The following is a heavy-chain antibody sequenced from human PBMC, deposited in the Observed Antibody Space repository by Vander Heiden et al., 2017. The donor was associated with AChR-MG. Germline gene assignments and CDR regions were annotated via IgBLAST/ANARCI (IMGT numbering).Heavy chain of an antibody. CDR1: GFTFSGSA. V-gene: IGHV3-73*02. CDR3: TMGITIFGVVGQRSDY. J-gene: IGHJ4*02. CDR2: IRSKANSYAT. D-gene: IGHD3-3*01. Sequence: EVQLVESGGGLVQPGGSLKLSCAASGFTFSGSAMHWVRQASGKGLEWVGRIRSKANSYATAYAASVKGRFTISRDDSKNTAYLQMNSLKTEDTAVYYCTMGITIFGVVGQRSDYWGQGTLVTVSS.